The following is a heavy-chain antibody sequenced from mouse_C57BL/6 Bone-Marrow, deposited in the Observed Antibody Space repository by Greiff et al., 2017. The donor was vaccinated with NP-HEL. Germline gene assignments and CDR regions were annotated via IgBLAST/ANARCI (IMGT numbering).Heavy chain of an antibody. CDR3: AGYYGSSPWFAY. V-gene: IGHV1-19*01. J-gene: IGHJ3*01. CDR2: INPYNVGS. CDR1: GYTFTDYY. Sequence: EVQLQQSGPVLVKPGASVKMSCKASGYTFTDYYMNWVKQSHGKSLEWIGVINPYNVGSSYNQKFKGKATLTVDKSSSTAYIELNSLTSEDSAVYYCAGYYGSSPWFAYWGQGTLVTVSA. D-gene: IGHD1-1*01.